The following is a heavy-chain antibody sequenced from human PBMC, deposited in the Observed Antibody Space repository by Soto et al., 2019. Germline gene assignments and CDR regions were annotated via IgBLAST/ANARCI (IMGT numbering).Heavy chain of an antibody. CDR1: GYTFNDYG. CDR3: ARDRGITKSHYYYYAMDV. V-gene: IGHV1-18*01. D-gene: IGHD3-16*01. CDR2: INTRNQST. J-gene: IGHJ6*02. Sequence: QLHLVQSEAEVKKPGASVKVSCKASGYTFNDYGVSWVRQAPGQGLEWIGWINTRNQSTELVQKFKDRVIMTTDSSTTTAFMELRSLRSDDTATYYCARDRGITKSHYYYYAMDVWGQGTTVTVSS.